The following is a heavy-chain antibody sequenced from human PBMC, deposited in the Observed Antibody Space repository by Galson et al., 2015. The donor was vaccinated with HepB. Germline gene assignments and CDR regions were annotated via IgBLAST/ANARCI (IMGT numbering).Heavy chain of an antibody. CDR1: GFTFSIYR. CDR2: INQDGSDR. CDR3: ARSNWQQLLRAYDY. D-gene: IGHD1-26*01. Sequence: SLRLSCAASGFTFSIYRMGWVRQAPGKGLEWVANINQDGSDRPYVDSVKGRFTISRDNAKKSLYPQLNSLRAEDTAVYYCARSNWQQLLRAYDYWGQGTLVTVSS. V-gene: IGHV3-7*03. J-gene: IGHJ4*02.